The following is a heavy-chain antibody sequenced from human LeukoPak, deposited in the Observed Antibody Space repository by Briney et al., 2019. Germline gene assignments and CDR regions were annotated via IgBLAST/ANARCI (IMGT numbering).Heavy chain of an antibody. J-gene: IGHJ4*02. D-gene: IGHD6-19*01. CDR3: ARDLHLPYSSGWYLEVDY. V-gene: IGHV1-69*13. CDR2: IIPIFGTA. CDR1: GGTFSSYA. Sequence: SVKVSCKASGGTFSSYAISWVRQAPGQGLEWMGGIIPIFGTANYAQKFQGRVTITADESTSTAYMELSSLRAEDTAVYYCARDLHLPYSSGWYLEVDYWGQGTLVTVSS.